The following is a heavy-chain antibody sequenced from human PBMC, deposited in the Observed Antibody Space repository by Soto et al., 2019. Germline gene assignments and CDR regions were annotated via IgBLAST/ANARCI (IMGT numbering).Heavy chain of an antibody. V-gene: IGHV3-23*01. CDR2: IGANGAAT. Sequence: EVQVLESGGDLIQPGGSLRLSCAAFGFTFSNYPMVWVRQAPEKGLEWVSTIGANGAATHYADSVKGRFTISRDNSKNTMYLQMDSLRGEDTAVYYCVQEGFSSGEAGGFEFWGQGTLVTVSS. CDR3: VQEGFSSGEAGGFEF. CDR1: GFTFSNYP. J-gene: IGHJ3*01. D-gene: IGHD6-19*01.